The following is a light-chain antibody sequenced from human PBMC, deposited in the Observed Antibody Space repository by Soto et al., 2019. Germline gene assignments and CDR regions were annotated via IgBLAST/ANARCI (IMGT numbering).Light chain of an antibody. CDR1: QSVSSSY. CDR2: GAS. CDR3: QQYDNWPLT. J-gene: IGKJ4*01. V-gene: IGKV3-20*01. Sequence: EIVLTQSPGTLSLSPGERATLSCRASQSVSSSYLAWYQQKPGQAPSLLIYGASSRAAGIPDRFSGSGSGTDFTLTISRLEPEDFAVYYCQQYDNWPLTFGGGTKVDIK.